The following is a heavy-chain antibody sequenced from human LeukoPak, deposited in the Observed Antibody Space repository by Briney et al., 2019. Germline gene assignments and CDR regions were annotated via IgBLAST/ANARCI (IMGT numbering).Heavy chain of an antibody. CDR3: ARGGLTGYYFDY. Sequence: PGGSLRLSCAASGFTFSSYSMNWVRQAPGKGLEWVSSISSSSYIYYADSVKGRFTISRDNAKNPLYLQMNSLRAEDTAVYYCARGGLTGYYFDYWGQGTLVTVSS. D-gene: IGHD3-9*01. CDR1: GFTFSSYS. V-gene: IGHV3-21*01. J-gene: IGHJ4*02. CDR2: ISSSSYI.